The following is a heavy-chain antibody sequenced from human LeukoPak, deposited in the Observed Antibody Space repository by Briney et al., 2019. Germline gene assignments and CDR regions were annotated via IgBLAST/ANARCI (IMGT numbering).Heavy chain of an antibody. D-gene: IGHD4-23*01. V-gene: IGHV4-59*01. CDR2: IYSSGST. J-gene: IGHJ4*02. CDR1: GGSISGYY. Sequence: SETLSLTCTVSGGSISGYYGSWIRQPPGKGLEWIGYIYSSGSTNYNPSLRSRLTMSVDTSKNQFSLKLTSVTAADTAVYYCARDYGGKFDYWGQGTLVTVSS. CDR3: ARDYGGKFDY.